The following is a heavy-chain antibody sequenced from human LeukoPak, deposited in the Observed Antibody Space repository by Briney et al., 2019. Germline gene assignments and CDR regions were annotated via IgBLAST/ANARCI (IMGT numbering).Heavy chain of an antibody. CDR1: GFTFGDYA. CDR2: IRSKAYGGTT. CDR3: TRVLRYFDWSYYFDY. J-gene: IGHJ4*02. V-gene: IGHV3-49*03. D-gene: IGHD3-9*01. Sequence: GGSLRLSCTASGFTFGDYAMSWFRQAPGKGLEWVGFIRSKAYGGTTEYAAPVKGRFTISRDDSKSIAYLQMNSLKTEDTAVYYCTRVLRYFDWSYYFDYWGQGTLVTVSS.